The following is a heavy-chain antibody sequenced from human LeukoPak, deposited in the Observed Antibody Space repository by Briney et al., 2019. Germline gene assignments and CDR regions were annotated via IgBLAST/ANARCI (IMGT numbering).Heavy chain of an antibody. CDR1: GYTFNIYG. Sequence: ASVKVSCKTSGYTFNIYGISWVRQAPGQGLEWMGWISAYNGNTNYAQKLQGRVTMTTDTSTSTAYMELRSLTSDDTAVYYCARDFPYSSSSYYYYYGMDVWGQGTTVTVSS. V-gene: IGHV1-18*01. CDR2: ISAYNGNT. D-gene: IGHD6-13*01. J-gene: IGHJ6*02. CDR3: ARDFPYSSSSYYYYYGMDV.